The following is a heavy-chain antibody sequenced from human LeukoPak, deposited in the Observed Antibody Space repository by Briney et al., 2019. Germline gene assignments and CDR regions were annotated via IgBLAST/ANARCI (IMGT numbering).Heavy chain of an antibody. V-gene: IGHV1-46*01. D-gene: IGHD6-19*01. Sequence: ASVKVSCKASGYTFTSYYMHWVRQAPGQGLEWMGIINPSGGSTSYAQKFQGRVTMTRDTSTSTVYMELSSLRSEDTAVYYCAGEPSSGWYRALGLFDYWGQGTLVTVSS. J-gene: IGHJ4*02. CDR1: GYTFTSYY. CDR2: INPSGGST. CDR3: AGEPSSGWYRALGLFDY.